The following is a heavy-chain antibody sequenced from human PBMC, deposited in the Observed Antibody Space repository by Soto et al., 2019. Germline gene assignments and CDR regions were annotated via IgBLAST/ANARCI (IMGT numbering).Heavy chain of an antibody. J-gene: IGHJ5*02. CDR1: GGSINNYY. Sequence: SQTLSLTCSVSGGSINNYYCSWIRQPPGKGLEWIGYIYYSGSTYYNPSLKSRVTISVDTSKNQFSLKLSSVTAADTAVYYCARSVDPWGQGTLVTVSS. V-gene: IGHV4-59*06. CDR3: ARSVDP. CDR2: IYYSGST.